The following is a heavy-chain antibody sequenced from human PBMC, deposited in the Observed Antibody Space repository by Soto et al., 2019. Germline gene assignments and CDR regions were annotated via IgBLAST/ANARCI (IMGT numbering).Heavy chain of an antibody. Sequence: GGSLRLSCAASEFTFSSYAMSWVRQAPGKGLEWVSAISGSGGSTYYADSVKGRFTISRDNSKNTLYLQMNSLRAEDTAVYYCAKDLSITMVRGDLFDYWGQGTLVTVSS. V-gene: IGHV3-23*01. CDR1: EFTFSSYA. CDR2: ISGSGGST. D-gene: IGHD3-10*01. CDR3: AKDLSITMVRGDLFDY. J-gene: IGHJ4*02.